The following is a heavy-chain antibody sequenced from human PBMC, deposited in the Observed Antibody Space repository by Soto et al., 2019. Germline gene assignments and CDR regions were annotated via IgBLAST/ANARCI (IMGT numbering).Heavy chain of an antibody. CDR2: TYYRSKWYN. D-gene: IGHD3-16*01. V-gene: IGHV6-1*01. CDR3: ARDRAGDHNWFDP. Sequence: SQTLSLTCAIAGDSVSSNSAACNWIRQSPSRGLEWLGRTYYRSKWYNDYAVSVKSRITINPDTSKNQFSLQLNSVTPEDTAVYYCARDRAGDHNWFDPWGQGTLVTVSS. CDR1: GDSVSSNSAA. J-gene: IGHJ5*02.